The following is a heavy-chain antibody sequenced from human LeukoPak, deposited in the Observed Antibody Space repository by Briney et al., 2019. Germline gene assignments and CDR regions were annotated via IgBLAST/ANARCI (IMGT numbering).Heavy chain of an antibody. V-gene: IGHV1-46*01. CDR1: GYTFTSYY. CDR3: ARGIQLWLADY. D-gene: IGHD5-18*01. J-gene: IGHJ4*02. CDR2: INPSGGST. Sequence: ASVKVSCKASGYTFTSYYMHWVRQAPGQGLEWMGIINPSGGSTSYAQKFQGRVTITADKSTSTAYMELSSLRSEDTAVYYCARGIQLWLADYWGQGTLVTVSS.